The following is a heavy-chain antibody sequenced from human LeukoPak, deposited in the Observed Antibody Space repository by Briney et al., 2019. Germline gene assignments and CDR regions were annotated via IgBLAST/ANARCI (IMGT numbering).Heavy chain of an antibody. J-gene: IGHJ4*02. CDR3: AKGIAGTMVRDPFDY. V-gene: IGHV3-30*18. Sequence: PGGSLRLSCVASGFTFSSYGMHWVRQAPGKGLEWVAVISYDGSNKYYADSVKGRFTISRDNSKNTLYLQMNSLRAEDTAVNYCAKGIAGTMVRDPFDYWGQGTLVTVSS. CDR1: GFTFSSYG. D-gene: IGHD3-10*01. CDR2: ISYDGSNK.